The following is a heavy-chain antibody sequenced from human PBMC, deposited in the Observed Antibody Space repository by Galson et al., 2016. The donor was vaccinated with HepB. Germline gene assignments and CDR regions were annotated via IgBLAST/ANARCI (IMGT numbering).Heavy chain of an antibody. V-gene: IGHV3-30*04. CDR3: ARGGGVRQRDPYYFDY. J-gene: IGHJ4*02. Sequence: SLRLSCAASGFTFSHYAMHWVRQAPGTGLEWAAVVSFDGNNKYYADSVKGRFTISRDNSKNTLYLQMNSLRPEDTAVYYCARGGGVRQRDPYYFDYWGQGTLVTVSS. CDR1: GFTFSHYA. D-gene: IGHD6-25*01. CDR2: VSFDGNNK.